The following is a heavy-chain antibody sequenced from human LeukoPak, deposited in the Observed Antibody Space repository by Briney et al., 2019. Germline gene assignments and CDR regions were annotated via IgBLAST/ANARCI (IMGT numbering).Heavy chain of an antibody. D-gene: IGHD6-13*01. V-gene: IGHV3-23*01. CDR3: AKCPISRGFYYYMDV. J-gene: IGHJ6*03. CDR1: GFTFSSYA. Sequence: GGSLRLSCAASGFTFSSYAMSWVRQAPGKGLEWVPAISGSGGSTYYADSVKGRFTISRDNSKNTLHLQMNSLRAEDTAVYYCAKCPISRGFYYYMDVWGKGTTVTVSS. CDR2: ISGSGGST.